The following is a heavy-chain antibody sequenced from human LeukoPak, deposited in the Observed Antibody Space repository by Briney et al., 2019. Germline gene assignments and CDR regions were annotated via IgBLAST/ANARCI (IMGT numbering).Heavy chain of an antibody. Sequence: GGSLRLSCAASGFTFSSYAMSWVRQAPGKGLEWFSAFSGNGAGTFYTDSVKGRFTISRDNSRHTLYLQMDSLRAEDTAVYYCAKVWADYDFWSAYYWYFDLWGRGTLVTVSS. CDR2: FSGNGAGT. CDR3: AKVWADYDFWSAYYWYFDL. J-gene: IGHJ2*01. V-gene: IGHV3-23*01. D-gene: IGHD3-3*01. CDR1: GFTFSSYA.